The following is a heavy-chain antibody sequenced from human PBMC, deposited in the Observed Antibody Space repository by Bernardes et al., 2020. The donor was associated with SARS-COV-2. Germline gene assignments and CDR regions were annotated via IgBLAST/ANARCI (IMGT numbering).Heavy chain of an antibody. V-gene: IGHV3-7*05. CDR3: ARASVSQWFRTDYYYYGMDV. Sequence: GGSLRLSCAASGFTFSSYWMSWVRQAPGKGLEWVANIKQDGSEKYYVDSVKGRFTISRDNAKNSLYLQMNSLRAEDTAVYYCARASVSQWFRTDYYYYGMDVWGQGTTVTVSS. CDR2: IKQDGSEK. CDR1: GFTFSSYW. J-gene: IGHJ6*02. D-gene: IGHD3-22*01.